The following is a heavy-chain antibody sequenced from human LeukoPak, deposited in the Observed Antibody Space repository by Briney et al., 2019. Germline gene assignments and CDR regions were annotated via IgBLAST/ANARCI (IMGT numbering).Heavy chain of an antibody. CDR2: INPNSGGT. V-gene: IGHV1-2*02. CDR3: VTAAGSIVPSYRAEYSQH. Sequence: ASVKVSCKASGYTFTGYYMHWVRPAPGQGLEWMGWINPNSGGTNYARKFQGRVTMTRDTSISTAYMELSRLRSDDTAVYYCVTAAGSIVPSYRAEYSQHWGQGTLVTVSS. J-gene: IGHJ1*01. CDR1: GYTFTGYY. D-gene: IGHD1-26*01.